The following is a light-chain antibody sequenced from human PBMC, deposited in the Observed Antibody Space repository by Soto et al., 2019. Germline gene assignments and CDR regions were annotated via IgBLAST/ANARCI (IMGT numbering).Light chain of an antibody. CDR2: RVS. J-gene: IGKJ1*01. Sequence: EIAMTQSPATLSVSPGERATLSCRASQSISSNLAWYQQKLGQAPRLLIYRVSTRATGIPARFSGRGSGTEFTLTISSLQSVDFAVYYCQQYDNWPQTFGQGTKVDIK. CDR3: QQYDNWPQT. CDR1: QSISSN. V-gene: IGKV3-15*01.